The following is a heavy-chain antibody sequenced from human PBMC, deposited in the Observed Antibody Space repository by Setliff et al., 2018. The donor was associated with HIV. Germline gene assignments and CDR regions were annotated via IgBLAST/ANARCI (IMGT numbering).Heavy chain of an antibody. CDR1: GFTFSNYW. D-gene: IGHD3-16*02. CDR2: IRNDGGST. CDR3: ARENDYVWGNYRYSFDY. Sequence: GGSLRLSCAASGFTFSNYWMHWVRQAPGKGLVWVSRIRNDGGSTSYADSVKGRFTISRDNAKNTLYLQMNSLRADDTAVYYCARENDYVWGNYRYSFDYWGQGTLVTVSS. V-gene: IGHV3-74*01. J-gene: IGHJ4*02.